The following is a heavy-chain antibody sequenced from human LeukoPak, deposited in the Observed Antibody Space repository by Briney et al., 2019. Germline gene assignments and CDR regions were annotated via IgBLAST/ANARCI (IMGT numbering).Heavy chain of an antibody. CDR3: AKGRCSGVGCDSFHS. CDR2: INRDGSRT. D-gene: IGHD2-15*01. CDR1: GFTFSNHW. J-gene: IGHJ4*02. Sequence: GGSLRLSCAASGFTFSNHWMHWVRQAPGKGLMWVSRINRDGSRTDYADSVKGRSAISRDDSKNTLYLQMNNLKVEDTAVYYCAKGRCSGVGCDSFHSWGQGALVTVSS. V-gene: IGHV3-74*01.